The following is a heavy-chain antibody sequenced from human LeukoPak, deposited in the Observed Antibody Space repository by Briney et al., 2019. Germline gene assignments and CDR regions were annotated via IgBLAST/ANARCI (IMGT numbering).Heavy chain of an antibody. J-gene: IGHJ4*02. V-gene: IGHV4-31*03. D-gene: IGHD3-22*01. Sequence: SETLSLTCTVSGGSISSGGYYWSWIRQHPGTGLEWIGYIYYSGSTYYNPSLKSRVTISVDTSKNQFSLKLSSVTAADTAVYYCARVVGNYYDSSGYYPYFDYWGQGTLVTVSS. CDR1: GGSISSGGYY. CDR3: ARVVGNYYDSSGYYPYFDY. CDR2: IYYSGST.